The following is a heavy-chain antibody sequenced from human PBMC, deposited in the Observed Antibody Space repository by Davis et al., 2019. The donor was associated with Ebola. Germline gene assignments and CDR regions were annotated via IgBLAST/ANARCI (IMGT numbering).Heavy chain of an antibody. CDR1: GFTFSSYA. CDR2: ISYDGSNK. D-gene: IGHD5-24*01. Sequence: GESLKISCAASGFTFSSYAMHWVRQAPGKGLEWVAVISYDGSNKYYADSAKGRLTISRDNSRNTLYLQMNSLRAEDTAVYYCARGHGSHWGQGTLVTVSS. J-gene: IGHJ4*02. CDR3: ARGHGSH. V-gene: IGHV3-30*14.